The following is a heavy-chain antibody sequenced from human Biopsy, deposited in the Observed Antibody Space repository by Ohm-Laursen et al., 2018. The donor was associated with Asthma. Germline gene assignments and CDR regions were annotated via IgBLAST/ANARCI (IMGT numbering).Heavy chain of an antibody. J-gene: IGHJ3*02. V-gene: IGHV3-30*05. CDR1: GFSSSNFA. CDR2: ISKDASTQ. Sequence: SLRLSCAASGFSSSNFAIHWVRQAPGKGLEWVGVISKDASTQDYADSVKGRFTMARDNSKNTLDLQMNSLREEGTAVYYCVRDGTDDAFDIWGQGTVVSVSS. D-gene: IGHD1-1*01. CDR3: VRDGTDDAFDI.